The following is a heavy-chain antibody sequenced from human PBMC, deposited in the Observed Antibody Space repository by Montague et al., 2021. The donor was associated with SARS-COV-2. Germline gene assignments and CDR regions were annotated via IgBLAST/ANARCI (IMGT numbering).Heavy chain of an antibody. D-gene: IGHD6-19*01. CDR3: ARGSGWMGNAFDI. CDR2: IYYSGST. Sequence: ETLSLTCTVSGGSISSYYWSWIRQPPGKGLEWIGYIYYSGSTNYNPSLKSRVTISVDTSKNQFSPKLSSVTAADTAVYYCARGSGWMGNAFDIWGQGTMVTGSS. V-gene: IGHV4-59*01. CDR1: GGSISSYY. J-gene: IGHJ3*02.